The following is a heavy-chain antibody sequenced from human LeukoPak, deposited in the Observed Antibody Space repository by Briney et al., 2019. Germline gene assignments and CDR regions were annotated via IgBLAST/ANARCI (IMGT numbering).Heavy chain of an antibody. CDR1: GFTFSSYG. J-gene: IGHJ3*02. V-gene: IGHV3-33*01. Sequence: HPGGSLRLSCGASGFTFSSYGIHWVRQTPAKGLEWVAVIGSDGRNKFYADSVTGRFSVSRDNSKNTLFLQMNSLRAEDTGVYFCARDDILSDENGFDMWGRGTMVTVSS. CDR2: IGSDGRNK. CDR3: ARDDILSDENGFDM. D-gene: IGHD3-9*01.